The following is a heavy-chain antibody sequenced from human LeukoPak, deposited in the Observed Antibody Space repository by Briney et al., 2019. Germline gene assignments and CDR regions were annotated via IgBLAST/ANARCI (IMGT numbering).Heavy chain of an antibody. Sequence: GGSLRLSCEASGFTFSRYGIYWVRRAPGKGLEWVALISYDGSRRFYPDSLKGRFIISRDNSKNTVYLQMNSLRIEDTAVYYCAKDDGAVADYWGQGTLVSVSS. J-gene: IGHJ4*02. CDR3: AKDDGAVADY. V-gene: IGHV3-30*18. D-gene: IGHD6-19*01. CDR1: GFTFSRYG. CDR2: ISYDGSRR.